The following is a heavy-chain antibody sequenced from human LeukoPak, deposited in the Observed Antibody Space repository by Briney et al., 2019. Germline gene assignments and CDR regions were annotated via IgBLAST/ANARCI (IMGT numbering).Heavy chain of an antibody. CDR1: CGSFSGYY. D-gene: IGHD3-22*01. Sequence: SETLSLTCAAYCGSFSGYYWSWIRQPTGKGQEWIGEINHSGTTNYNPSLKSRVPISVDTSKKQCSLKLSSVTAADTAVYYCASTDYYDGSGYYTWGQGTLVTVSS. J-gene: IGHJ5*02. CDR3: ASTDYYDGSGYYT. V-gene: IGHV4-34*01. CDR2: INHSGTT.